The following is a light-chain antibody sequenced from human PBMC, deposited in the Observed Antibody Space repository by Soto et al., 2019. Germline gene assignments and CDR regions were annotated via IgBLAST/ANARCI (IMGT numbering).Light chain of an antibody. CDR3: QQRSNWSSIT. Sequence: EIVLTQSPATLSLSPGERATLSCRASQSVSSYLAWYPQQPGQAPRLLIYDASNRATGIPARFSGSGSGTDFTLTISSLEPEDFAVYYCQQRSNWSSITFGQGTRLEIK. CDR1: QSVSSY. V-gene: IGKV3-11*01. J-gene: IGKJ5*01. CDR2: DAS.